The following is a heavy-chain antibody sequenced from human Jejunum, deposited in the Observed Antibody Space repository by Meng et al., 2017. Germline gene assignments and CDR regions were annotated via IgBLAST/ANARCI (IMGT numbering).Heavy chain of an antibody. V-gene: IGHV3-33*01. J-gene: IGHJ2*01. CDR3: ARAHGDYGYWYFDL. CDR2: IWYDGSNR. Sequence: GESLKISCAASGFTFSSYGMRWVRQAPGPGLEWVAVIWYDGSNRYYADSVKGRFTISRDNSKDAVYLQMNSLRAEDTAVFYCARAHGDYGYWYFDLWGRGTLVTVSS. D-gene: IGHD4-17*01. CDR1: GFTFSSYG.